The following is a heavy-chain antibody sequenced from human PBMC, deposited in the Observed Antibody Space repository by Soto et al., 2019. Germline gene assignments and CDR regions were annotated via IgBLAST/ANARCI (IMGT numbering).Heavy chain of an antibody. CDR3: AFGYVLLLYNFHSIDL. D-gene: IGHD2-8*02. J-gene: IGHJ4*02. CDR1: GFSLNGNGLA. V-gene: IGHV2-5*02. CDR2: IYWAGDL. Sequence: SGPTLVNPTQTLTLTCNFSGFSLNGNGLAVGWIRQPPGKSLGWLALIYWAGDLRYSPALKSRLTITQDPSKNQVVLTMTNMYLTVSGTYFCAFGYVLLLYNFHSIDLWGQGIRVTVSS.